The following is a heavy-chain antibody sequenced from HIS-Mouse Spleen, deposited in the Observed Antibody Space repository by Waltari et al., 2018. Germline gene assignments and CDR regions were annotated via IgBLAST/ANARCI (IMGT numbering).Heavy chain of an antibody. V-gene: IGHV3-23*01. J-gene: IGHJ4*02. CDR1: GFTFSSYA. D-gene: IGHD3-22*01. CDR2: ISGVGGST. Sequence: EVQLLESGGGLVQPGGSLRLSCAASGFTFSSYAMSWVRQAPGKGLEGGSGISGVGGSTYYAGSVKDQFTISRDNSKNKLYLQMKSLRAEDMAVYYWAKEWLVVAFDYWGQGTLVTVSS. CDR3: AKEWLVVAFDY.